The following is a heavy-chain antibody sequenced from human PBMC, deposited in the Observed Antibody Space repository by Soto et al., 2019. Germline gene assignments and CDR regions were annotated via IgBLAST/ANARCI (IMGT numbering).Heavy chain of an antibody. Sequence: GQAEKLSSTVSGYRFSPYSIGCVHQMPEKGLEWMGIIYPRDSDSRYSPSFQGQVTISVDKSISTAHLQWSSLKASDSAMYYCARLRDCSGGSCSLEPFDFWGQGSLVTVS. CDR2: IYPRDSDS. D-gene: IGHD2-15*01. CDR1: GYRFSPYS. J-gene: IGHJ4*02. V-gene: IGHV5-51*07. CDR3: ARLRDCSGGSCSLEPFDF.